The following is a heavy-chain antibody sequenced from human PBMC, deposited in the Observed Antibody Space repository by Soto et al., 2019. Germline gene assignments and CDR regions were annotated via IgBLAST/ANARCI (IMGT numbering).Heavy chain of an antibody. Sequence: SETLSLTCAVYGGSFSGYYWNWIRQPPGKGLEWIGEINHSGSTNYNPSLKSRVTISIDTSKNHFSLKLSSVTAADTAVYYCARLPPNDYSDYYFDYWGQGTLVTVSS. CDR1: GGSFSGYY. CDR3: ARLPPNDYSDYYFDY. CDR2: INHSGST. V-gene: IGHV4-34*01. J-gene: IGHJ4*02. D-gene: IGHD4-17*01.